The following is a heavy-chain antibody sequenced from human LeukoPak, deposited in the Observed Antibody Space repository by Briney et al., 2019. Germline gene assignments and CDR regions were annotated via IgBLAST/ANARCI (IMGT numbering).Heavy chain of an antibody. D-gene: IGHD1-26*01. CDR3: ARHRSGSYSPLDN. CDR1: GYTFSTYW. V-gene: IGHV5-51*01. J-gene: IGHJ4*02. CDR2: IYPADSDT. Sequence: GESLKISCKGSGYTFSTYWIGWVRQMPGKGLEWMGIIYPADSDTRYSPSFQGQVTISADKSISTAYLQWSSLKASDSAMNYCARHRSGSYSPLDNWGQGTLVTVSS.